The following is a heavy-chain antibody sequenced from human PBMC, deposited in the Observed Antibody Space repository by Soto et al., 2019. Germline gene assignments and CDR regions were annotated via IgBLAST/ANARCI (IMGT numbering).Heavy chain of an antibody. CDR2: IFSNDEK. Sequence: QVTLKESGPVLVKPTETLTLTCTVSGFSLSNARMGVSWIRPPPGKALEWLAHIFSNDEKSYSTSLKSRLTISKDTSKSQVVLTMTNMDPVDTATYYCARIPRYSSSWYGMDVWGQGTTVTVSS. V-gene: IGHV2-26*01. D-gene: IGHD6-13*01. CDR3: ARIPRYSSSWYGMDV. CDR1: GFSLSNARMG. J-gene: IGHJ6*02.